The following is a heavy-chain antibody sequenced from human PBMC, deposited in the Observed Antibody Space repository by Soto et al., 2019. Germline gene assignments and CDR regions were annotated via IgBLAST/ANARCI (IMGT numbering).Heavy chain of an antibody. CDR2: IIPIFGTA. J-gene: IGHJ5*02. CDR3: ARLEDYYDSSGYYNWFDP. CDR1: GGTFSSYA. V-gene: IGHV1-69*01. D-gene: IGHD3-22*01. Sequence: QVQLVQSGAEVKKPGSSVKVSCKASGGTFSSYAISWVRQAPGQGLEWMGGIIPIFGTANYAQKFQGRVTITADESTSTAYRELSSLRSEDTAVYYCARLEDYYDSSGYYNWFDPWGQGTLVTVSS.